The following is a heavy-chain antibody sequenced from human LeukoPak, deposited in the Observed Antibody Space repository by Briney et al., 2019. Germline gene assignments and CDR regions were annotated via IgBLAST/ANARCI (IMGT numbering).Heavy chain of an antibody. J-gene: IGHJ4*02. CDR1: GFTFSNYA. CDR3: AREPRDCTGGTCQSAGGYYFYY. D-gene: IGHD2-15*01. CDR2: ISASGGS. Sequence: SGGSLRLSCAASGFTFSNYAMSWVRQAPGKGLEWVSCISASGGSYYADSVKGRFTVSRDISKNTLYLQMNSLRAEDTAVYFCAREPRDCTGGTCQSAGGYYFYYWSQGTLVTVSS. V-gene: IGHV3-23*01.